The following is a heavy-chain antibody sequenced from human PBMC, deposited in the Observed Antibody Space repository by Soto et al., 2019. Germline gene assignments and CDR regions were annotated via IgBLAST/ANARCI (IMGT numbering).Heavy chain of an antibody. V-gene: IGHV4-59*08. CDR1: GGSISSYY. CDR2: IYYRGST. CDR3: ARLRGDSWADAFDI. D-gene: IGHD2-21*02. J-gene: IGHJ3*02. Sequence: SETLSLTCTVSGGSISSYYWSWLRQPPGKGLEWIRYIYYRGSTNYNPSLKSRVTISVNTPKNQFSLKLSSVTAADTAVYYCARLRGDSWADAFDIWGQGTMVTVSS.